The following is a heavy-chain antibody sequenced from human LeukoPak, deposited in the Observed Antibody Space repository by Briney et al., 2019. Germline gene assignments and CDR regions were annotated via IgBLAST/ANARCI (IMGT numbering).Heavy chain of an antibody. D-gene: IGHD6-13*01. CDR3: ARDLEQLHPVRDH. CDR1: GFTSSSYS. Sequence: KPGGSLSLPSVASGFTSSSYSMSWVRHAPEEGLEWVSSISSISSQIYYGDSAKGRFTISRNQAENSMYLQMNRVIGEDPSVYVCARDLEQLHPVRDHWRQGTLDSVSS. J-gene: IGHJ4*02. V-gene: IGHV3-21*01. CDR2: ISSISSQI.